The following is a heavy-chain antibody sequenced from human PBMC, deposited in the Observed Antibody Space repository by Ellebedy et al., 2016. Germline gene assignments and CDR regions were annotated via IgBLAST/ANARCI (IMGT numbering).Heavy chain of an antibody. CDR2: MNPNSGNT. J-gene: IGHJ4*02. D-gene: IGHD5-24*01. V-gene: IGHV1-8*01. Sequence: ASVKVSXKASRYTFTSYDINWVRQATGQGLEWMGWMNPNSGNTGYAQKFQGRVTITADESTSTAYMELSSLRSEDTAVYYCARGLEMATIPFDYWGQGTLVTVSS. CDR1: RYTFTSYD. CDR3: ARGLEMATIPFDY.